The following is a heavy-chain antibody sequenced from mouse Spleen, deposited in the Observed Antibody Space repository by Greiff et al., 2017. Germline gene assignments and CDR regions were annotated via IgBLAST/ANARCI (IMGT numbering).Heavy chain of an antibody. CDR2: IDPSDGYT. CDR1: GYTFTSYW. CDR3: ARRTTYDNSSWFAY. Sequence: QVQLQQPGAELVMPGASVKLSCKASGYTFTSYWMHWVKQRPGQGLEWIGDIDPSDGYTKYNQKFKGKATLTVDKSSSTAYMQLSSLTSEDSAVYCGARRTTYDNSSWFAYWGEGTLVTVSA. V-gene: IGHV1-69*01. D-gene: IGHD1-1*01. J-gene: IGHJ3*01.